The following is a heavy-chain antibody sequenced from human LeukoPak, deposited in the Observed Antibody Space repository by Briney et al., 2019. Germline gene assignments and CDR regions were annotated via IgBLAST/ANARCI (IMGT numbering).Heavy chain of an antibody. CDR2: IYYSGTT. J-gene: IGHJ2*01. Sequence: SETLSLTCTISGGSISTYYWSWIRQPPGKGLEWIGYIYYSGTTHYNASLKSRVTMSVDTSKNQFSLKLSSVTAADTAVYYCVRGGVGRWLQTIDLWGRGTLVTVSS. CDR1: GGSISTYY. D-gene: IGHD5-24*01. V-gene: IGHV4-59*01. CDR3: VRGGVGRWLQTIDL.